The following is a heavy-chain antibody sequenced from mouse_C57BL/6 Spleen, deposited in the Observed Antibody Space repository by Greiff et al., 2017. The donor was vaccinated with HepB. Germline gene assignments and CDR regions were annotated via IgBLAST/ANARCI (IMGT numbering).Heavy chain of an antibody. J-gene: IGHJ2*01. CDR3: TRGALLDY. CDR1: GYTFTDYE. Sequence: QVHVKQSGAELVRPGASVTLSCKASGYTFTDYEMHWVKQTPVHGLEWIGAIDPETGGTAYNQKFKGKAILTADKSSSTAYMELRSLTSEDSAVYYCTRGALLDYWGQGTTLTVSS. V-gene: IGHV1-15*01. D-gene: IGHD1-1*01. CDR2: IDPETGGT.